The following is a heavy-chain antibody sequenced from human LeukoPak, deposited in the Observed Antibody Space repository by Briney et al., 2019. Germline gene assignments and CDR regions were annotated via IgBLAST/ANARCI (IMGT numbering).Heavy chain of an antibody. J-gene: IGHJ4*02. CDR3: AKDFRIGYSAHFDY. CDR2: IYENGGTS. V-gene: IGHV3-23*01. CDR1: GFTFRSHA. D-gene: IGHD2-21*01. Sequence: GGSLRLSCVGSGFTFRSHAMSWVRQAPEKGLEFVSGIYENGGTSYYADSVKGRFSISRDNSKNTLYLQMDSLRGEDTAVYYCAKDFRIGYSAHFDYWGQGALVTVSS.